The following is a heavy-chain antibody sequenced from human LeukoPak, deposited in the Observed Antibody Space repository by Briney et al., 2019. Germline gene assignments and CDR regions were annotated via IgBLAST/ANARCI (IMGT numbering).Heavy chain of an antibody. Sequence: PGRSLRLSCAASGFTFSSYGMHWVRQAPGKRLEWVSSISRSATTIYYADSVKGRFTISRDNAKNSLYLQMNSLRAEDTAVYYCARSAYSSGCLGYWGQGTLVTVSS. CDR3: ARSAYSSGCLGY. V-gene: IGHV3-48*04. CDR1: GFTFSSYG. CDR2: ISRSATTI. J-gene: IGHJ4*02. D-gene: IGHD6-19*01.